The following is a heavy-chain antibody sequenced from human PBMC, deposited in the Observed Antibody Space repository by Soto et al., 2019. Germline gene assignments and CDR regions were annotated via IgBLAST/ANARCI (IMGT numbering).Heavy chain of an antibody. CDR1: GGSISSGDYY. V-gene: IGHV4-61*08. Sequence: SETLSLTCTVSGGSISSGDYYWSWIRQPPGKGLEWLGYIYYSGSTNYNPSLKSRVAISVDTSKNQFSLKLSSVTAADTAVYYCARNWGFWADYWGQGTLVTVSS. CDR3: ARNWGFWADY. J-gene: IGHJ4*02. D-gene: IGHD3-16*01. CDR2: IYYSGST.